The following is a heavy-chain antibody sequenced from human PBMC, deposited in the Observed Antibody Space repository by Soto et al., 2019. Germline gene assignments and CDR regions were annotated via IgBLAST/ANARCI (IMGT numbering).Heavy chain of an antibody. Sequence: GGSLRLSCAASGFTFSSYWMSWVRQAPGKGLEWVANIKQDGSEKYYVDSVKGRFTISRDNAKNSLYLQMNSLRAEDTAVYYCARDPLESSRAPSDYWGQGXLVTVYS. J-gene: IGHJ4*02. CDR2: IKQDGSEK. D-gene: IGHD3-16*02. CDR1: GFTFSSYW. CDR3: ARDPLESSRAPSDY. V-gene: IGHV3-7*03.